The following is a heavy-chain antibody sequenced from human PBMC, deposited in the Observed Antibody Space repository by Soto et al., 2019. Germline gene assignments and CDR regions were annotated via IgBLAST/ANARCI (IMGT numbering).Heavy chain of an antibody. CDR3: ARDKLSRNYCTNGVCPREYFQQ. J-gene: IGHJ1*01. D-gene: IGHD2-8*01. CDR2: ISSSSSTI. Sequence: PGGSLRLSCAASGFTFSSYSMNWVRQAPGKGLEWVSYISSSSSTIYYADSVKGRFTISRDNAKNSLYLQMNSLRAEDTAVYYCARDKLSRNYCTNGVCPREYFQQWGQGTLVTVSS. V-gene: IGHV3-48*01. CDR1: GFTFSSYS.